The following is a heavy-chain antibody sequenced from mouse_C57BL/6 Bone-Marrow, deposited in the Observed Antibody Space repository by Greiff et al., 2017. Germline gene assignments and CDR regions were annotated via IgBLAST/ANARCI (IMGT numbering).Heavy chain of an antibody. Sequence: EVKVVESGGGLVQPGGSLSLSCAASGFTFTDYYMSWVRQPPGKALEWLGFIRNKANGYTTEYSASVKGRFTISRDNSQSILYLQMNALRAEDSATYYCAAVTPWYFDVWGTGTTVTVSS. J-gene: IGHJ1*03. D-gene: IGHD2-13*01. CDR2: IRNKANGYTT. CDR3: AAVTPWYFDV. CDR1: GFTFTDYY. V-gene: IGHV7-3*01.